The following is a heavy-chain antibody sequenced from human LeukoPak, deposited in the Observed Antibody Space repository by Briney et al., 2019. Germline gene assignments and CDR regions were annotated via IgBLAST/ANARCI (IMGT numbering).Heavy chain of an antibody. D-gene: IGHD3-16*01. Sequence: GGSLRLSCGASGFTFTTYWIHWVRQAPGKGLVWVSRINNDGSDTIYADSVRGRFTISRDNAENTLYLQMNSLRAEDTAVYYCARGGLGHGFDIWGQGTMVTVSS. CDR3: ARGGLGHGFDI. CDR1: GFTFTTYW. V-gene: IGHV3-74*01. CDR2: INNDGSDT. J-gene: IGHJ3*02.